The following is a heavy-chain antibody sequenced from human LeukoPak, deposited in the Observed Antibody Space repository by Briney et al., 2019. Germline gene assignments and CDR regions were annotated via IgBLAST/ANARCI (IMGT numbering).Heavy chain of an antibody. V-gene: IGHV4-34*01. CDR1: GGSFSGYY. CDR2: INHSGST. CDR3: ARVVQGFDDFEI. J-gene: IGHJ3*02. D-gene: IGHD2-2*01. Sequence: SETLSLTCAVYGGSFSGYYWSWIRQPPGKGLEWIGEINHSGSTNYNPSLKNRVTISVDTSKNQFSLKLSSVTAADTAVYSCARVVQGFDDFEIWGQGTMVTVSS.